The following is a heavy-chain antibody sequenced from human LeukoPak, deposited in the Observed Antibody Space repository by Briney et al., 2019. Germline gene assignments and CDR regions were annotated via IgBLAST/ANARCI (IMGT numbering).Heavy chain of an antibody. Sequence: SETLSLTCTVSGGSISNSNYYWGWIRQPPGKGLEWIGNIFYIGTTYYNPSLKSRVTISVDTSKNQFSLKLSSVTAADTAVYYCASQGHSSSSFDYWGQGTLVTVSS. CDR3: ASQGHSSSSFDY. V-gene: IGHV4-39*01. CDR2: IFYIGTT. J-gene: IGHJ4*02. D-gene: IGHD6-6*01. CDR1: GGSISNSNYY.